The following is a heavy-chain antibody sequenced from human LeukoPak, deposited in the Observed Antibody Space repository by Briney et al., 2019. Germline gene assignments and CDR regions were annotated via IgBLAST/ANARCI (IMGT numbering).Heavy chain of an antibody. CDR3: AKDSGLASYYDFWSGYPNDAFDI. J-gene: IGHJ3*02. CDR1: GFTFSSYS. D-gene: IGHD3-3*01. V-gene: IGHV3-48*04. CDR2: ISSSSSTI. Sequence: GGSLRLSCAASGFTFSSYSMNWVRQAPGKGLEWVSYISSSSSTIYYADSVKGRFTTSRDNAKNSLYLQMNSLRAEDTAVYYCAKDSGLASYYDFWSGYPNDAFDIWGQGTMVTVSS.